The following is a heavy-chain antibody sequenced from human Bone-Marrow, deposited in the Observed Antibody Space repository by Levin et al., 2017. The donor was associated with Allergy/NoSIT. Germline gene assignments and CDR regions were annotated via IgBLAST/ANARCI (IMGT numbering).Heavy chain of an antibody. V-gene: IGHV5-51*01. CDR2: IYPGDSDT. J-gene: IGHJ4*02. CDR3: ATSPAGDYYGSGSFFDY. CDR1: GYSFTSYW. D-gene: IGHD3-10*01. Sequence: GESLKISCKGSGYSFTSYWIGWVRQMPGKGLEWVGIIYPGDSDTRYSPSFQGQVTISADKSISTAYLQWSRLKASDTAMYYCATSPAGDYYGSGSFFDYWGQGTLVTVSS.